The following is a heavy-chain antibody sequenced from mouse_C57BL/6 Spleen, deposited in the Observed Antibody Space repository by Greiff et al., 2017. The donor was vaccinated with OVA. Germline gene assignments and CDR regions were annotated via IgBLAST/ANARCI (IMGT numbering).Heavy chain of an antibody. J-gene: IGHJ4*01. Sequence: QVQLQQSGAELVRPGTSVKVSCKASGYAFTNYLIEWVKQRPGQGLEWIGVINPGSGGTNYNEKFKGKATLTADKSSSTAYMQLSSLTSEDSAVYFCARSLGAMDYWGQGTSVTVSS. D-gene: IGHD3-3*01. V-gene: IGHV1-54*01. CDR1: GYAFTNYL. CDR3: ARSLGAMDY. CDR2: INPGSGGT.